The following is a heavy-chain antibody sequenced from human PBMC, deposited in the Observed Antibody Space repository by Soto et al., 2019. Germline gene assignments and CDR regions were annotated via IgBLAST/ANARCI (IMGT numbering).Heavy chain of an antibody. Sequence: LSLTCIVSGGSISGDDYYWSWIRQPPGKGLEWVGHIYYTGRTSYNPSLKSRLTISVDTSKNQFSLKLSSVNAADTAVYFCAGDRSNSPDYFDYWGQGTLVTVSS. CDR3: AGDRSNSPDYFDY. CDR1: GGSISGDDYY. J-gene: IGHJ4*02. CDR2: IYYTGRT. V-gene: IGHV4-30-4*01. D-gene: IGHD6-6*01.